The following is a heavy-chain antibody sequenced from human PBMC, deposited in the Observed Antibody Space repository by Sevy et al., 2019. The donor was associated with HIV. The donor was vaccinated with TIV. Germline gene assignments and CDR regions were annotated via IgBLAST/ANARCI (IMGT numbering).Heavy chain of an antibody. J-gene: IGHJ4*02. V-gene: IGHV3-74*01. CDR3: ERHRGGVVDY. D-gene: IGHD3-16*01. CDR1: GFTFSSYW. CDR2: SSSDGSST. Sequence: GGSLRLSCAASGFTFSSYWMHWVRQAPGKGLGWVSRSSSDGSSTNYADSVKGRFTISRDNAKNTLYLQMNSLRAEDTAVYYCERHRGGVVDYWVQGTLVTVSS.